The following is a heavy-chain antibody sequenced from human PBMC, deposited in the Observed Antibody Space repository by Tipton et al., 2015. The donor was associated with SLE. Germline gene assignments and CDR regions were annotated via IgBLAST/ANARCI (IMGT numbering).Heavy chain of an antibody. J-gene: IGHJ2*01. CDR1: GGSISSHY. D-gene: IGHD6-13*01. Sequence: TLSLTCTVSGGSISSHYWSWIRQPPGKGPEWIGYIYYSGSTNYNPSLKSRVTISADTSKNQFSLKLSSVTAADTAVYYCARDSAAADWYFDLWGRGTLVTVSS. V-gene: IGHV4-59*11. CDR3: ARDSAAADWYFDL. CDR2: IYYSGST.